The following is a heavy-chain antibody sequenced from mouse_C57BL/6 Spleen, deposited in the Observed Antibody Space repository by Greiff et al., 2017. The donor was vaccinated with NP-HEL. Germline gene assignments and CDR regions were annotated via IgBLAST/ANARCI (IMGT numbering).Heavy chain of an antibody. D-gene: IGHD1-1*01. V-gene: IGHV5-16*01. CDR1: GFTFSDYY. Sequence: EVMLVESEGGLVQPGSSMKLSCTASGFTFSDYYMAWVRQVPEKGLEWVANINYDGSSTYYLDSLKSRFIISRDNAKNILYLQMSSLKSEDTATYYCARGIYYYGSSYGSYAMDYWGQGTSVTVSS. CDR2: INYDGSST. CDR3: ARGIYYYGSSYGSYAMDY. J-gene: IGHJ4*01.